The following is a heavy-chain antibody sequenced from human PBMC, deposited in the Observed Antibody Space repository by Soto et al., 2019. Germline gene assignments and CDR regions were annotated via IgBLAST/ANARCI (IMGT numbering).Heavy chain of an antibody. Sequence: GASVKVSCKASGGTFSSYAISWVRQAPGQGLEWLGGIILIFGTANYAKKFQGRVTITAEKSTSTAYMELSSLRSEDTAVYYCARDDFWSGYYTPYYYYGMDVWGQGTTVTVSS. CDR1: GGTFSSYA. CDR2: IILIFGTA. V-gene: IGHV1-69*06. J-gene: IGHJ6*02. D-gene: IGHD3-3*01. CDR3: ARDDFWSGYYTPYYYYGMDV.